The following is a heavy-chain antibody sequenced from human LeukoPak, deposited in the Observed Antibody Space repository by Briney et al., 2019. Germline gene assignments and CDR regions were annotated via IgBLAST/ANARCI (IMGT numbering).Heavy chain of an antibody. J-gene: IGHJ3*02. CDR1: GYTFTGYY. CDR2: INPNSGGT. V-gene: IGHV1-2*02. D-gene: IGHD2/OR15-2a*01. CDR3: ARALWVPDAFDI. Sequence: ASVKVSCKASGYTFTGYYMHWVRQAPGQGLEWMGWINPNSGGTNYAQKFQGRVTMTRDTPISTAYMELSRLRSDDTAVYYCARALWVPDAFDIWGQGTMVTVSS.